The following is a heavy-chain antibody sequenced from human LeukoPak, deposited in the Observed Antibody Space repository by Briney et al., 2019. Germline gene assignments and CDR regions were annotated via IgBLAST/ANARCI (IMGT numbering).Heavy chain of an antibody. Sequence: GGSLRPSCAASGFTFSTYWMSWVRQAPGKGLEWVANIKQDGSEKYYVDSVKGRFTISRDNAKNSLYLQMNSLRAEDTAMYYCARDTAGNDYWGQGTLVTVSS. V-gene: IGHV3-7*01. CDR2: IKQDGSEK. J-gene: IGHJ4*02. D-gene: IGHD6-13*01. CDR1: GFTFSTYW. CDR3: ARDTAGNDY.